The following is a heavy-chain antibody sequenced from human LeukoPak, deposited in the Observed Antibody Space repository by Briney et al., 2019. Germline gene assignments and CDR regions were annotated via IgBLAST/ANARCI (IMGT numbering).Heavy chain of an antibody. J-gene: IGHJ3*02. V-gene: IGHV3-7*01. CDR1: GFIFRNYW. CDR3: AGSWGYRALDI. CDR2: IQQDGGEK. Sequence: GGSLTLSCAASGFIFRNYWMSLVRQAPGKGLEWAANIQQDGGEKSYVDSVKGRFTISRDNARSSLYLQMDSLRAEDTALYYCAGSWGYRALDIWGQGTMVTVSS. D-gene: IGHD3-16*01.